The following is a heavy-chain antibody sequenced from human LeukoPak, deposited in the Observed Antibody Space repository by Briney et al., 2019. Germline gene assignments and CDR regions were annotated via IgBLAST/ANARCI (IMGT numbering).Heavy chain of an antibody. D-gene: IGHD5-24*01. CDR1: GYTFTGYY. CDR3: ARDRYGDGFAHLDY. Sequence: ASVKVSCKASGYTFTGYYMHWVRQAPGQGLEWMGWINPNSGGTHYAQKFQGRVAITWDTSITTAYMDLSRLTSDDTAVYYCARDRYGDGFAHLDYWGQGALVTVSS. CDR2: INPNSGGT. J-gene: IGHJ4*02. V-gene: IGHV1-2*02.